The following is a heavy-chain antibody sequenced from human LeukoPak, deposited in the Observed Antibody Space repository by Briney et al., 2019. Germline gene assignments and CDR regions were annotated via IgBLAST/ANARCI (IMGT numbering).Heavy chain of an antibody. J-gene: IGHJ4*02. D-gene: IGHD6-13*01. CDR2: ISSSSSTI. CDR1: GFTFSSYS. CDR3: ARDLSSSWYEFDY. Sequence: GGSLRLSCAASGFTFSSYSMNWVRQAPGKGLEWVSYISSSSSTIYYADSVKGRFTISRGNAKNSLYLQMNSLRAEDTAVYYCARDLSSSWYEFDYWGQGTLVTVSS. V-gene: IGHV3-48*01.